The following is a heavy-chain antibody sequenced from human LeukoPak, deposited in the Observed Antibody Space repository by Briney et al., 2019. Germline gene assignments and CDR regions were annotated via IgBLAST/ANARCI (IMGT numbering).Heavy chain of an antibody. CDR1: GFTFSSYA. CDR3: AKVPQLYHYYGMDV. J-gene: IGHJ6*02. CDR2: ISGSGGST. Sequence: PGGSLRLSCAASGFTFSSYAMSWVRQAPGKGLEWVSAISGSGGSTYYADSVKGRFTISRDNSKNTLYPQMNSLIAEDTAVYYCAKVPQLYHYYGMDVWGQGTTVTVSS. D-gene: IGHD1-1*01. V-gene: IGHV3-23*01.